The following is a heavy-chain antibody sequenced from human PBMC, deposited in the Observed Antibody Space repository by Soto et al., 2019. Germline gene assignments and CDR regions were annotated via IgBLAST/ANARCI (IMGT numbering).Heavy chain of an antibody. CDR2: IIPIFGTA. CDR3: ARDRWVRPTLNPGNWFDP. Sequence: QVQLVQSGAEVKKPGSSVKVSCKASGGTFSSYAISWVRQAPGQGREWMGGIIPIFGTANYEQKFQGRVTITADESTSTAYMELSSLSSEDTAVYYCARDRWVRPTLNPGNWFDPWGQGTLVTVSS. V-gene: IGHV1-69*01. D-gene: IGHD1-26*01. CDR1: GGTFSSYA. J-gene: IGHJ5*02.